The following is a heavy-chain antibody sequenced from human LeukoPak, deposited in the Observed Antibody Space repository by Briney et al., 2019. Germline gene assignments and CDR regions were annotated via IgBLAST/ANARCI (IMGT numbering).Heavy chain of an antibody. D-gene: IGHD6-13*01. J-gene: IGHJ4*02. CDR1: GFTFSSYA. V-gene: IGHV3-30*04. CDR2: ISYDGSNK. Sequence: GGSLRLSCAASGFTFSSYAMHWVRQAPGKGLEWVAVISYDGSNKYYADSVKGRFTISRDNSKNTLYLQMNSLRAEDTAVYYCARGSWYSSSWYRFGYWGQGTLVTVSS. CDR3: ARGSWYSSSWYRFGY.